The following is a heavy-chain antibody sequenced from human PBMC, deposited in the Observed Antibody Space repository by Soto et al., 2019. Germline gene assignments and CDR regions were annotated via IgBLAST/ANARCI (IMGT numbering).Heavy chain of an antibody. CDR3: ARSNDFWSGYYRVSYFDY. CDR1: GGTFSSYA. D-gene: IGHD3-3*01. V-gene: IGHV1-69*13. CDR2: IIPIFGTA. J-gene: IGHJ4*02. Sequence: GASVKVSCKASGGTFSSYAISWVRQAPGQGLEWMGGIIPIFGTANYAQKFQGRVTITADESTSTAYMELSSLRSEDTAVYYCARSNDFWSGYYRVSYFDYWGQGTLVTVSS.